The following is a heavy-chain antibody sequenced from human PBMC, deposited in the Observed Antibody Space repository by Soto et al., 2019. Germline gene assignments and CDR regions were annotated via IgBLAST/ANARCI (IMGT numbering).Heavy chain of an antibody. CDR1: GCSISNYN. CDR2: IYYSGST. Sequence: SETLSLTCTGSGCSISNYNLSWIRQPPGKGLEWIGYIYYSGSTKYNPSLMSRVTISGDTSKNQFSLKLSSVTAADTAVYYCARWGAVVTNIPNAFDFWGQGTMVT. D-gene: IGHD2-21*02. V-gene: IGHV4-59*01. J-gene: IGHJ3*01. CDR3: ARWGAVVTNIPNAFDF.